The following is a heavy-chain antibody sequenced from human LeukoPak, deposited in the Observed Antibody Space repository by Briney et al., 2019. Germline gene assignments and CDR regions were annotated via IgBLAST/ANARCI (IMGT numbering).Heavy chain of an antibody. V-gene: IGHV3-21*01. J-gene: IGHJ4*02. CDR2: ISSSSSYI. CDR3: ARGDSSGYYLPDY. CDR1: GFTFSSYS. Sequence: GGSLRLSCAASGFTFSSYSMNWVRQAPGKGLEWVSSISSSSSYIYYADSVKGRFTISRDNAKNSLYLQMNSLRAEDTAVYYCARGDSSGYYLPDYWGQGTLVTVSS. D-gene: IGHD3-22*01.